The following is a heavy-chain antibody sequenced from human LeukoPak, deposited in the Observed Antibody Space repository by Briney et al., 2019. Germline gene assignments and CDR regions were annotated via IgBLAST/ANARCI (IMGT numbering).Heavy chain of an antibody. CDR2: ISGSGGST. Sequence: GGSLRLSCAASGFTFSSYGMSWVRQAPGKGLEWVSAISGSGGSTYYADSVKGRFTISRDNSKNTLYLQMNSLRAEDTSVYYCAKWSITMVRGVLDPRDAFDIWGQGTMVTVSS. J-gene: IGHJ3*02. D-gene: IGHD3-10*01. V-gene: IGHV3-23*01. CDR1: GFTFSSYG. CDR3: AKWSITMVRGVLDPRDAFDI.